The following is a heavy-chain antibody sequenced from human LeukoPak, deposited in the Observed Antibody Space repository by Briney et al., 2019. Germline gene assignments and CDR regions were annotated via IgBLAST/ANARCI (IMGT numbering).Heavy chain of an antibody. J-gene: IGHJ2*01. CDR1: GLSISSYY. CDR3: ARATGIAAETDL. CDR2: IYYSGST. Sequence: SETLSLTCTVSGLSISSYYWSWVRHPPGKGVEWIGYIYYSGSTNYKPSLQSRVTISVDTSKKQFSLKLSSVTAADTAVYYCARATGIAAETDLWGRGTLVTVSS. D-gene: IGHD6-13*01. V-gene: IGHV4-59*01.